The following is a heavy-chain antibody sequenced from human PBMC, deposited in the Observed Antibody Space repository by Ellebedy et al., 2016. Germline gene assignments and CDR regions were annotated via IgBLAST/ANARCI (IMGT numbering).Heavy chain of an antibody. Sequence: LSLTCAAYGFTFIHAWMNWARQAPGKGLEWVGRMKSKGSGGSTDFAAPVKGRFSISRDDSKNMVYLQMNSLRTEDTAMYYCTWEAPEGTLNLWGQGTMVTVSS. J-gene: IGHJ3*01. V-gene: IGHV3-15*05. CDR2: MKSKGSGGST. D-gene: IGHD1-26*01. CDR1: GFTFIHAW. CDR3: TWEAPEGTLNL.